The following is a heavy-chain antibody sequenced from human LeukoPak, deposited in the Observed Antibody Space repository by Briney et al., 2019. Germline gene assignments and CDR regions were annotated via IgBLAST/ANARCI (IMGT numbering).Heavy chain of an antibody. J-gene: IGHJ6*03. Sequence: SETLSLTCAVYGGSFSDYYWSWIRQPPGKGLEWIGEINDSGSTNSNPSLKSRVTISVDTSKNQFSLQLSSVTAADTAVYYCALPSSDMWDYMDVWGKGTTVTVSS. CDR3: ALPSSDMWDYMDV. V-gene: IGHV4-34*01. CDR1: GGSFSDYY. CDR2: INDSGST. D-gene: IGHD3-22*01.